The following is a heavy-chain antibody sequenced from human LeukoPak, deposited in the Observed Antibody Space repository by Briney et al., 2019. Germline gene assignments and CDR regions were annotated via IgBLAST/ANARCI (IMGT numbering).Heavy chain of an antibody. CDR2: ISFDGSNK. CDR1: GFNFKTYA. CDR3: VRGSYSSGWYWYFDY. J-gene: IGHJ4*02. Sequence: GGSLRLSCTVSGFNFKTYAMHWVRQAPGRGLEWVAVISFDGSNKYFADSVDGRFAISRDDSKSTMTLYLNSLRVDDTAMYYCVRGSYSSGWYWYFDYWGQGTLVTVSS. D-gene: IGHD6-19*01. V-gene: IGHV3-30*09.